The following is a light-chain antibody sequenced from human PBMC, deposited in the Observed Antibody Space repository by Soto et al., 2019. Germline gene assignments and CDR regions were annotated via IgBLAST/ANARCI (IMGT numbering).Light chain of an antibody. Sequence: QSVLTQSPSVSAAPGQKVTISCSGSSSNIGNNYVSWYQQLPGTAPKLLIYDNNKRPSGIPDRFSGSKSGTSGTLDITGLEVGDEADYYRATWAGSRPGEVFGGGTQLTVL. CDR1: SSNIGNNY. J-gene: IGLJ2*01. CDR2: DNN. CDR3: ATWAGSRPGEV. V-gene: IGLV1-51*01.